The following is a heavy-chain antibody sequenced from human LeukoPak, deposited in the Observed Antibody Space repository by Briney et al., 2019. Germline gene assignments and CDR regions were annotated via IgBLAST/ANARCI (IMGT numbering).Heavy chain of an antibody. CDR2: ISSSSSYI. Sequence: GGSLRLSCAASGFTFSSYSMSWVRQAPGKGLEWVSSISSSSSYIYYADSVKGRFTISRDNAKNSLYLQMNSLRAEDTAVYYCARMTTRTGPGDYWGQGTLVTVSS. CDR3: ARMTTRTGPGDY. J-gene: IGHJ4*02. D-gene: IGHD4-17*01. CDR1: GFTFSSYS. V-gene: IGHV3-21*01.